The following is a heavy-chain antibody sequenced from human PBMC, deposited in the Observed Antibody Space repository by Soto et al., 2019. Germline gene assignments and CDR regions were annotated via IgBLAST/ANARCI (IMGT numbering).Heavy chain of an antibody. J-gene: IGHJ4*02. Sequence: EVQLVESGGGLVEPGGSLTLSCAASGLTFTNTWMSWARQAPGKGLEWVGHINTQSDGATTNYAAPVRGRFTISRDDSKSTLYLHMRDLKIEDTAVYYCVGAFLGFWGRGTLVTVS. D-gene: IGHD3-16*01. CDR3: VGAFLGF. CDR1: GLTFTNTW. V-gene: IGHV3-15*06. CDR2: INTQSDGATT.